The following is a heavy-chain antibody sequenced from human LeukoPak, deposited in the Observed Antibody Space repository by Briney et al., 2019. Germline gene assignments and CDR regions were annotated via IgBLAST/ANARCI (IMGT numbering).Heavy chain of an antibody. CDR2: IFSGGTI. CDR1: GFTFSSYA. J-gene: IGHJ4*02. V-gene: IGHV3-66*01. CDR3: ARGGIPAVLYYFDY. Sequence: GGSLRLSCAASGFTFSSYAMSWVRQAPGKGLEWVSVIFSGGTIYYADSVKGRFTIPRDNSKNTLYLQINNLRAEDTAVYYCARGGIPAVLYYFDYWGQGSLVTVSS. D-gene: IGHD1-14*01.